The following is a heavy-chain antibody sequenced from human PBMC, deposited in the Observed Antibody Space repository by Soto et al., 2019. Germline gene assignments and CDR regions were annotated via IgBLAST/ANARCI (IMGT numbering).Heavy chain of an antibody. V-gene: IGHV4-30-4*01. CDR1: GDYIHVGGYY. J-gene: IGHJ5*02. CDR2: IYYTGKT. CDR3: GRDLTSNANCIDT. D-gene: IGHD2-2*01. Sequence: PSETLSLTCSVSGDYIHVGGYYWTWIRQRPGKGLEWMGYIYYTGKTYYNPSLESRLTMSVDRSKNQFSPRLTSVTAADTAVYFCGRDLTSNANCIDTWGQGTLVTVSS.